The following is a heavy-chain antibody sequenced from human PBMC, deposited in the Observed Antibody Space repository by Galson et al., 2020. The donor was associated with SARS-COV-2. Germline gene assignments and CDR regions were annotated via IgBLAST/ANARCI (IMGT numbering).Heavy chain of an antibody. Sequence: GGSLRLSCAASGFTFSSYAMHWVRQAPGKGLEWVAGISYDGSNKYYADSVKGRFTISRDNSKNTLYLQMNSLRAEDTAVYYCARDTGGQLVGWGQGTLVTVSS. V-gene: IGHV3-30*04. CDR1: GFTFSSYA. CDR3: ARDTGGQLVG. CDR2: ISYDGSNK. D-gene: IGHD6-6*01. J-gene: IGHJ4*02.